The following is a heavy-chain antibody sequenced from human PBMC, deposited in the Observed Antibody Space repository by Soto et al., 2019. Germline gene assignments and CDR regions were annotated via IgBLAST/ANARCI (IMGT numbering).Heavy chain of an antibody. CDR2: MNPNSGNT. CDR3: ARPGHCSGGSCYKYMDV. V-gene: IGHV1-8*01. D-gene: IGHD2-15*01. Sequence: QVQLVQSGAEVKKPGASVKVSCKASGYTFSSYDINWVRQATGQGLEWMGWMNPNSGNTGYAQKFQGRVTMTRNTTISTAYMELSSLRSEDTAVYFCARPGHCSGGSCYKYMDVWGKGTTVTVSS. J-gene: IGHJ6*03. CDR1: GYTFSSYD.